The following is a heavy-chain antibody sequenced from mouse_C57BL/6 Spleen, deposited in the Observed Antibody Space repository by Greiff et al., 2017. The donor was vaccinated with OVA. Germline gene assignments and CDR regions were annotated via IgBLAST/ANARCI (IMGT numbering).Heavy chain of an antibody. J-gene: IGHJ4*01. D-gene: IGHD2-4*01. Sequence: QVQVKQPGAELVRPGSSVKLSCKASGYTFTSYWMHWVKQRPIQGLEWIGNIDPSDSETHYNQKFKDKATLTVDKSSSTAYMQLSSLTSEDSAVYYCARSDYDGYALDYWGQGTSVTVSS. CDR2: IDPSDSET. CDR3: ARSDYDGYALDY. V-gene: IGHV1-52*01. CDR1: GYTFTSYW.